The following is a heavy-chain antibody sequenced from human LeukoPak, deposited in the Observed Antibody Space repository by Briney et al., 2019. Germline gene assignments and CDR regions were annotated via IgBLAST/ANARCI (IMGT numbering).Heavy chain of an antibody. CDR3: ARVNYWLLDY. D-gene: IGHD1-7*01. J-gene: IGHJ4*02. CDR2: IYYSGSP. V-gene: IGHV4-31*03. CDR1: GGSISSGGYY. Sequence: SETLSLTCTVPGGSISSGGYYWRWIRQHPGKGLEWIGYIYYSGSPYYNPSLKSRFTISVDTSKNQFSLKLSSVTAADTAVYYCARVNYWLLDYWGRGTLVTVSS.